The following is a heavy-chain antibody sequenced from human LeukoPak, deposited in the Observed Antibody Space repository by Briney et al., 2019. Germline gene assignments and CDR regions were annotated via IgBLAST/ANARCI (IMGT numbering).Heavy chain of an antibody. CDR3: ASGPSPPSGGFGESEYC. D-gene: IGHD3-10*01. V-gene: IGHV3-66*01. J-gene: IGHJ4*02. CDR1: GFTVSSNY. CDR2: IYSGGST. Sequence: GGSLRLSCAASGFTVSSNYMSWVRQAPGKGLEWVSVIYSGGSTYYADSVKGRFTISRDNSKNTLYLQMNSLRAEDTAVYYCASGPSPPSGGFGESEYCWGQGTLVTVSS.